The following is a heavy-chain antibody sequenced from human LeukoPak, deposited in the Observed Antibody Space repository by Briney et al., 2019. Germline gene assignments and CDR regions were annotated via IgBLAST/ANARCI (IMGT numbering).Heavy chain of an antibody. D-gene: IGHD3-22*01. V-gene: IGHV1-8*01. J-gene: IGHJ5*02. CDR1: GYTFTSYD. CDR3: ASLITTIVVGGP. CDR2: MNPNSGNT. Sequence: VASVRVSCKASGYTFTSYDINWVRQATGQGLEWMGWMNPNSGNTGYAQKLQGRVTMTRNTSISTAYTELSSLRSEDTAVYYCASLITTIVVGGPWGQGTLVTVSS.